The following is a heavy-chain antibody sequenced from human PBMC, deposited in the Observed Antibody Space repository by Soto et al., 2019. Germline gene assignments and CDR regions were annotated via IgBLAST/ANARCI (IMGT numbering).Heavy chain of an antibody. J-gene: IGHJ5*01. Sequence: ASVKVSCKASGYTFTSYDINWVRQATGQGLEWMGWMNPNSGNTGYAQKFQGRVTMTRNTSISTAYMELSSLRSEDTAVYYCARSWFGHQVHWFDSWGQGTLVTVSS. V-gene: IGHV1-8*01. CDR3: ARSWFGHQVHWFDS. D-gene: IGHD3-16*01. CDR2: MNPNSGNT. CDR1: GYTFTSYD.